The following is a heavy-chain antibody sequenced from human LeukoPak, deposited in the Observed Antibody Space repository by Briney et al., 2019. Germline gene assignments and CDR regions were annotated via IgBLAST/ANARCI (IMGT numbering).Heavy chain of an antibody. V-gene: IGHV3-30*18. D-gene: IGHD3-22*01. CDR3: AKLYYYDSSGYYYPTDY. J-gene: IGHJ4*02. CDR1: GFTFSSYG. CDR2: ISYDGSNK. Sequence: GGSLRLSCAASGFTFSSYGMHWFRQAPGKGLEWVAVISYDGSNKYYADSVKGRFTISRDNSKNTLYLQMNSLRAEDTAVYYCAKLYYYDSSGYYYPTDYWGQGTLVTVSS.